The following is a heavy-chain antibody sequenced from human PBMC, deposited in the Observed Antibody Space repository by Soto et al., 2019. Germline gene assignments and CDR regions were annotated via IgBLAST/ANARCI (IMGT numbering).Heavy chain of an antibody. CDR3: ARDFTGWPPDGVDA. Sequence: QVHLVQSGAEGKMPGASVKVSCKASGFTFTSYAFTWVRQAPGQGLERMGWIRAYNGNTNYARNIRGRVTTTTDSSTNTVYMELGSLTSDDTAVYFFARDFTGWPPDGVDARGQGTLVSVSA. CDR2: IRAYNGNT. J-gene: IGHJ5*02. CDR1: GFTFTSYA. D-gene: IGHD3-16*01. V-gene: IGHV1-18*01.